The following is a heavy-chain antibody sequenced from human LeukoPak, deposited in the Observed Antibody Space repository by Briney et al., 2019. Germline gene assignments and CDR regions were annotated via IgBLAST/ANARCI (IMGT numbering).Heavy chain of an antibody. J-gene: IGHJ6*02. Sequence: SETLSLTCAVSGGSISSGGYSWSWVRQPPGKGLEWIGYIYHSGSTYYNPSLKSRVTISVDRSKNQFSLKLSSVTAADTAVYYCARGPETDYYYGMDVWGQGTTVTVSS. V-gene: IGHV4-30-2*01. D-gene: IGHD1-14*01. CDR3: ARGPETDYYYGMDV. CDR1: GGSISSGGYS. CDR2: IYHSGST.